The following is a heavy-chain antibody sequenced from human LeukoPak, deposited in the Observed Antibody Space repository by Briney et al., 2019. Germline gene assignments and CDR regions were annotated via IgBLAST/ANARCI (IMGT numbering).Heavy chain of an antibody. CDR2: INPSGGRT. CDR3: ARGCCEGSIEVAGHDY. Sequence: GASVKVSCKASGYTFSTFYMHWVRQAPGQGLEWMGLINPSGGRTSYTQKFQDRVTVTRDTSTNTVYMELSGLRCEDTAVYYCARGCCEGSIEVAGHDYWGQGTLVFVSS. D-gene: IGHD6-19*01. J-gene: IGHJ4*02. CDR1: GYTFSTFY. V-gene: IGHV1-46*01.